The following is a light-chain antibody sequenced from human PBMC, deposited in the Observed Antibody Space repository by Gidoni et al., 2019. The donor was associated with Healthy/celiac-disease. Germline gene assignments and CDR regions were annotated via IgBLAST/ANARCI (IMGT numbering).Light chain of an antibody. V-gene: IGKV4-1*01. J-gene: IGKJ2*01. Sequence: DIVMTQSPDSLAVSLGERATINCKSSQSVLYSSNNKNYLAWYQQKPGQPPKLLIYWASTRESGVPDRFSGSGSGTDFTLTISSLQAEDVAVYYCQQYYSTPHFXQXTKLEIK. CDR1: QSVLYSSNNKNY. CDR2: WAS. CDR3: QQYYSTPH.